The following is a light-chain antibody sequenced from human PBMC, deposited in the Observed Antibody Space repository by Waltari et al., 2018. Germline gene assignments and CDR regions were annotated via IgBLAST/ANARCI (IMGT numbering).Light chain of an antibody. Sequence: DIQMTQSPSSLSASVGDRVTITCRTSQTISSYVNWYQQKPGKDPEVLIFAASSLQRGVPSRFSGGGAATEFTLTSTSLQPEDFATYYCQQTYTLPPWTFGQGTKVEFK. V-gene: IGKV1-39*01. CDR2: AAS. CDR1: QTISSY. CDR3: QQTYTLPPWT. J-gene: IGKJ1*01.